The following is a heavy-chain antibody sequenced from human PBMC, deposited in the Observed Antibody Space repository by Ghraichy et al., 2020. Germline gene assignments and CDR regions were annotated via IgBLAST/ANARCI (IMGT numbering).Heavy chain of an antibody. CDR3: ARHYRAAVAGPESRWFDP. Sequence: GGSLRLSCKGSGYTFTSYWIGWVRQMPGKGLEWMGIIYPGDSDTRYSPSFQGQVTISADKSISTAYLQWSSLKASDTAMYYCARHYRAAVAGPESRWFDPWGQGTLVPVSS. V-gene: IGHV5-51*01. J-gene: IGHJ5*02. CDR2: IYPGDSDT. D-gene: IGHD6-19*01. CDR1: GYTFTSYW.